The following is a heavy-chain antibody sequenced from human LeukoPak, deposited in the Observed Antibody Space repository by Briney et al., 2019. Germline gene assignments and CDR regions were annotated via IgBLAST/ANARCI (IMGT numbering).Heavy chain of an antibody. D-gene: IGHD6-13*01. CDR2: FDPEDGET. V-gene: IGHV1-24*01. Sequence: APVKVSCKVSGYTLTELSMHWVRQAPGKGLEWMGGFDPEDGETIYAQKFQGRVTMTEDTSTDTAYMELSSLRSEDTAVYYCATGEQQLVADAFDIWGQGTMVTVSS. CDR1: GYTLTELS. CDR3: ATGEQQLVADAFDI. J-gene: IGHJ3*02.